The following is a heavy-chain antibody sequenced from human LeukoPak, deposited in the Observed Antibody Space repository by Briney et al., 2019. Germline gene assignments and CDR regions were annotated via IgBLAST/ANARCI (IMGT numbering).Heavy chain of an antibody. Sequence: GGSLRLSCTASGFTFDNFAVSWVRQAPGMGLEWVSTILNNGVSTYHADSVKGRFTISRDNSRNTLHLQMDSLRAEDTAIYYCAKGGGSPLEDAFVVGARG. CDR1: GFTFDNFA. CDR3: AKGGGSPLEDAFVV. V-gene: IGHV3-23*01. J-gene: IGHJ3*01. CDR2: ILNNGVST.